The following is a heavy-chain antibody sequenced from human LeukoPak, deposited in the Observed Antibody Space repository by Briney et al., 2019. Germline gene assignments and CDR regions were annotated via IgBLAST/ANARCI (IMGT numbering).Heavy chain of an antibody. D-gene: IGHD3-22*01. V-gene: IGHV4-39*01. CDR1: GGAISSSSYY. CDR2: IYYSGST. J-gene: IGHJ4*02. CDR3: ARGPPDSSGYYFSYFDY. Sequence: SETLSLTCTVSGGAISSSSYYWGWSRQPPGKGLEWIGSIYYSGSTYYNPSLKSRVTISVDTSKNQFSLKLSSVTAADTAVYYCARGPPDSSGYYFSYFDYWGQGTLVTVSS.